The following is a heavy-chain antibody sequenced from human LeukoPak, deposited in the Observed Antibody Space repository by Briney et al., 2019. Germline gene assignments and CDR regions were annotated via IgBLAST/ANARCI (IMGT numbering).Heavy chain of an antibody. Sequence: PSETLSLTCTVSGGSISSYYWSWIRQPPGKGLEWIGRTHTSGSTNYNPSLKSRVTISVDTSKNQFSLKLSSVTAADTAVYYCARDLGWQLVIDPWGQGTLVTVSS. J-gene: IGHJ5*02. V-gene: IGHV4-4*08. CDR1: GGSISSYY. CDR2: THTSGST. CDR3: ARDLGWQLVIDP. D-gene: IGHD6-6*01.